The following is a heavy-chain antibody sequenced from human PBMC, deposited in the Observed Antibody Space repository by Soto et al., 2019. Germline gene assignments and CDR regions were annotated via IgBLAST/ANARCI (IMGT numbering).Heavy chain of an antibody. V-gene: IGHV1-3*01. D-gene: IGHD3-3*01. CDR2: INAGNGNT. CDR1: GYTFTSYA. CDR3: ARGGITIFGVVIMASDAFGI. Sequence: ASVKVSCKASGYTFTSYAMHWVRQAPGQRHEWMGWINAGNGNTKYSQKFQGRVTITRDTSASTAYMELSSLRSEDTAVYYCARGGITIFGVVIMASDAFGIWGQGTMVTVSS. J-gene: IGHJ3*02.